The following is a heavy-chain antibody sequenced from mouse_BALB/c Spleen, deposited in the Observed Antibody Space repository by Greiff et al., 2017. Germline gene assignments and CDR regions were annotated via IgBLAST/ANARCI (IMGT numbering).Heavy chain of an antibody. D-gene: IGHD1-1*01. CDR1: GYTFTNYW. CDR3: AREDYGSSHWYFDV. CDR2: IYPGGGYT. V-gene: IGHV1-63*02. J-gene: IGHJ1*01. Sequence: QVQLQQSGAELVRPGTSVKISCKASGYTFTNYWLGWVKQRPGHGLEWIGDIYPGGGYTNYNEKFKGKATLTADTSSSTAYMQLSSLTSEDSAVYFCAREDYGSSHWYFDVWGAGTTVTVSS.